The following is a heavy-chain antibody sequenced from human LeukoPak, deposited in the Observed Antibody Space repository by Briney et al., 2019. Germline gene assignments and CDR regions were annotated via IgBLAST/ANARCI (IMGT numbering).Heavy chain of an antibody. D-gene: IGHD4-11*01. Sequence: GGSLRLSCAASGFNLSNYWINWVRQAPGKGLGWVASIKEDGSEKYYLDSVKGRFTISRDNAKNSLYLQMNSLRAEDTALYHCVRVDYSNFFDYWGQGTLVTVSS. CDR3: VRVDYSNFFDY. CDR2: IKEDGSEK. V-gene: IGHV3-7*03. CDR1: GFNLSNYW. J-gene: IGHJ4*02.